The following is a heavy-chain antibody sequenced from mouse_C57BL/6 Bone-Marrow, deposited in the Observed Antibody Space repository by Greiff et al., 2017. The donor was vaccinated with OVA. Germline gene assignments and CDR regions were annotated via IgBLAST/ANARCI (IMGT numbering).Heavy chain of an antibody. Sequence: QVQLKESGAELVRPGASVKLSCKASGYTFTDYYINWVKQRPGPGLEWIARIYPGSGNTYYNEKFKGKATLTAEKSSSTAYMQLSSLTSEDSAVYFCAREDYYGSSLAYWGQGTLVTVSA. V-gene: IGHV1-76*01. CDR2: IYPGSGNT. J-gene: IGHJ3*01. D-gene: IGHD1-1*01. CDR3: AREDYYGSSLAY. CDR1: GYTFTDYY.